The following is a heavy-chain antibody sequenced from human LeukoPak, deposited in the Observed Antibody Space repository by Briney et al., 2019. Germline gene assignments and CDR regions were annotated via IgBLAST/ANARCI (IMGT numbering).Heavy chain of an antibody. Sequence: GRSLRLSCAASGFTFSSYGMHWVRQAPGKGLEWVAVISYDGSNKYYADSVKGRLTISRDNSKNTLYLQMNSLRAEDTAVYYCASGATYYYDSSDYWGQGTLVTVSS. V-gene: IGHV3-30*03. J-gene: IGHJ4*02. CDR3: ASGATYYYDSSDY. D-gene: IGHD3-22*01. CDR2: ISYDGSNK. CDR1: GFTFSSYG.